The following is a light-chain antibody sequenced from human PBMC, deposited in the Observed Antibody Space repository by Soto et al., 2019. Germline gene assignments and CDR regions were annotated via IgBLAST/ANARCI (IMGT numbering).Light chain of an antibody. J-gene: IGLJ2*01. V-gene: IGLV2-18*02. Sequence: QSALTQPPSVSGSPGQSVTISCTGTSSDVGSYNRVSWYQQPPGTAPKLMIYEVANRPSGVPDRFSGSKSGNTASLTISGLQAEDGDDYYCSSYTPSSTWVFGGGTKLTVL. CDR3: SSYTPSSTWV. CDR2: EVA. CDR1: SSDVGSYNR.